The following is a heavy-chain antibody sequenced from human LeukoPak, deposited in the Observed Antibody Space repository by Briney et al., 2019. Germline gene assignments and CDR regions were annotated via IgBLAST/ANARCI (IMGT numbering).Heavy chain of an antibody. D-gene: IGHD1-1*01. CDR2: IRNKPNSYTT. CDR3: ARARLNRNGVDY. V-gene: IGHV3-72*01. J-gene: IGHJ4*02. Sequence: GGSLRLSCAAAGFTFSDHYMDLVRQAPGKGLEWVGRIRNKPNSYTTECAASVKGRFTISRGDSKNSLYLQMNSLKTEDTAVYYCARARLNRNGVDYWGQGTLVTVSS. CDR1: GFTFSDHY.